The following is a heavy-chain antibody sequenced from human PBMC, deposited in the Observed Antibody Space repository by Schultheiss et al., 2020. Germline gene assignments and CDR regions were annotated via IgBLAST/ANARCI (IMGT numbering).Heavy chain of an antibody. J-gene: IGHJ4*02. Sequence: GESLKISCAASGFTFSSYAMSWVRQAPGKGLEWVSAISGSGGSTYYADSVKGRFTITRDNSKNTVSLQMNSLRAEDTAVYYCARGDGHNYGTFGYWGQGTLVTVSS. V-gene: IGHV3-23*01. CDR3: ARGDGHNYGTFGY. D-gene: IGHD5-24*01. CDR1: GFTFSSYA. CDR2: ISGSGGST.